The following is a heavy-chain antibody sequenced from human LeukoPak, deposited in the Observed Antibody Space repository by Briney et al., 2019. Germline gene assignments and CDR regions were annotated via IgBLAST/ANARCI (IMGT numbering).Heavy chain of an antibody. CDR2: IYPGDSDA. J-gene: IGHJ4*02. CDR3: ARRRDLYSGSYYPFDY. CDR1: GYSFNSYW. Sequence: GESLKISCKGSGYSFNSYWIGWVRQMPGKGLKWLGIIYPGDSDARYSPSFQGQVTISADKSISTAYLQWSSLKASDTAMYYCARRRDLYSGSYYPFDYWGQGTLVTVSS. D-gene: IGHD1-26*01. V-gene: IGHV5-51*01.